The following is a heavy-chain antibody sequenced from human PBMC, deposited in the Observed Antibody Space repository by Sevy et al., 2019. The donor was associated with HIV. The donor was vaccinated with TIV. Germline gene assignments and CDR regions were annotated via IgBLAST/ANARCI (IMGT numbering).Heavy chain of an antibody. V-gene: IGHV3-7*01. CDR2: IKQDGSEK. J-gene: IGHJ4*02. CDR1: GFTFSSYS. Sequence: GGSLRLSCAASGFTFSSYSMNWVRQAPGKGLEWVANIKQDGSEKYYVDSVKGRFTISRDNAKNSLYLQMNSLRAEDTAVYYCARDAGGSSWYANYYFDYWGQGTLVTVSS. D-gene: IGHD6-13*01. CDR3: ARDAGGSSWYANYYFDY.